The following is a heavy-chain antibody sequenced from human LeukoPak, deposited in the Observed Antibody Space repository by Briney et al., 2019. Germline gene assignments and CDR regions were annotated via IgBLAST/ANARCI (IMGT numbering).Heavy chain of an antibody. V-gene: IGHV4-38-2*02. CDR3: ARAGDGYNHYYYYYMDV. CDR1: GYSISSGYY. J-gene: IGHJ6*03. Sequence: PSETLSLTCTVSGYSISSGYYWGWIRQPPGKGLEWIGSIYHSGNTYYNPSLQSRVTLTVDTSNNQFSLKLSSVTAADTAVYYCARAGDGYNHYYYYYMDVWGKGTTVTVSS. CDR2: IYHSGNT. D-gene: IGHD5-24*01.